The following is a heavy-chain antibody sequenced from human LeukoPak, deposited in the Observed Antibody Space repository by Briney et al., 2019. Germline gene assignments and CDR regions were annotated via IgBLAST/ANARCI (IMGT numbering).Heavy chain of an antibody. J-gene: IGHJ5*02. CDR3: ARDDSSGYYSGP. V-gene: IGHV1-18*01. CDR1: GYTFTSYD. D-gene: IGHD3-22*01. Sequence: ASVKVSCKASGYTFTSYDFSWVRQAPGQGLEWMGWISAYNGNTNYAQKFQGRVTMTRDTSISTAYMELSRLRSDDTAVYYCARDDSSGYYSGPWGQGTLVTVSS. CDR2: ISAYNGNT.